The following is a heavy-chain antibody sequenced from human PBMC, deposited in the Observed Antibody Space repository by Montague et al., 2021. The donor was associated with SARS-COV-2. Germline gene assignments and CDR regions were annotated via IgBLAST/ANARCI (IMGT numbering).Heavy chain of an antibody. CDR3: ARRLEERLPYYYYGLDA. CDR2: IYSGGTT. D-gene: IGHD1/OR15-1a*01. CDR1: GFAVNSNY. Sequence: SLRLSCAATGFAVNSNYMTWVRQAPGKGLEWVSVIYSGGTTYYANSVKDRFTISRDSSKNTVHLQMNSLRVDDTAVYYCARRLEERLPYYYYGLDAWGQGTTVTVSS. J-gene: IGHJ6*02. V-gene: IGHV3-66*01.